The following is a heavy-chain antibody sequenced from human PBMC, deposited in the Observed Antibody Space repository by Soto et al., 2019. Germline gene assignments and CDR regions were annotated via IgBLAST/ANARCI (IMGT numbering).Heavy chain of an antibody. CDR1: GGSINTYY. Sequence: KASETLSLTCAVSGGSINTYYWSWVRQPPGKGLEWIGNIHHSGSTNYNPSLNSRVTISIDTSKNKLSLWLNSVTAADTAVYYCGCVVVCRSGICSFWFDSCGQGILVTVSS. CDR2: IHHSGST. D-gene: IGHD2-15*01. V-gene: IGHV4-59*01. J-gene: IGHJ5*01. CDR3: GCVVVCRSGICSFWFDS.